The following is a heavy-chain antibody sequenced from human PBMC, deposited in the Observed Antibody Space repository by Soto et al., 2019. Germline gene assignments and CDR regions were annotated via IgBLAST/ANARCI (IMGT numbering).Heavy chain of an antibody. CDR3: ARDIGYCSGGSCYSDYYYGMDV. Sequence: VQLVESGGGLVQPGGSLRLSCAASGFTFSSYAMHWVRQAPGKGLEWVAVISYDGSNKYYADSVKGRFTISRDNSKNTLYLQMNSLRAEDTAVYYCARDIGYCSGGSCYSDYYYGMDVWGQGTTVTVSS. CDR1: GFTFSSYA. D-gene: IGHD2-15*01. J-gene: IGHJ6*02. V-gene: IGHV3-30-3*01. CDR2: ISYDGSNK.